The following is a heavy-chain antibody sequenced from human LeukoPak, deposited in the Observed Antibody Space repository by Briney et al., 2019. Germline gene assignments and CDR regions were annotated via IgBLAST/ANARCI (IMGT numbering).Heavy chain of an antibody. CDR1: GYTFTGYY. CDR2: INPNSGDT. Sequence: ASVKVSCKASGYTFTGYYMHWVRQAPGQGLEWMGWINPNSGDTKFAREFQGRVTMTRDTSISTAYMELRSLRSDDTAVYYCARTKGLLHNWFDPWGQGTLVTVSS. CDR3: ARTKGLLHNWFDP. D-gene: IGHD1-26*01. V-gene: IGHV1-2*02. J-gene: IGHJ5*02.